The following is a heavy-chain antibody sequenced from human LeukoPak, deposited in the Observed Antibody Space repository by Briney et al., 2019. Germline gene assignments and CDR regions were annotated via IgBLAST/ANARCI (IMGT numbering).Heavy chain of an antibody. Sequence: SETLSLTCTVSGGSISSYYWSWIRQPPGKGLEWIGYIYYSGSTNYNPSLKSRVTISVDTSKNQFSLKLSSVTAADTAVYYCARADFWSGPIYGVYYMDVWGKGTTVTVSS. CDR2: IYYSGST. CDR3: ARADFWSGPIYGVYYMDV. CDR1: GGSISSYY. J-gene: IGHJ6*03. V-gene: IGHV4-59*01. D-gene: IGHD3-3*01.